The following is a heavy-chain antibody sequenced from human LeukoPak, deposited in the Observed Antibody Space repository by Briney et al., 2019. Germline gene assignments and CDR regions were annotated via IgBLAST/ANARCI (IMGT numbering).Heavy chain of an antibody. D-gene: IGHD3-22*01. V-gene: IGHV3-30-3*01. CDR1: GFTFSSYA. CDR3: ALPDSSGYKDY. CDR2: ISYDGSNK. J-gene: IGHJ4*02. Sequence: GGSLRLSCAASGFTFSSYAMHWVRQAPGKGLEWVAVISYDGSNKYYADSVKGRFTISRDNSKNTLYLQMNSLRAEDTAVYYCALPDSSGYKDYWGQGTLVTVSS.